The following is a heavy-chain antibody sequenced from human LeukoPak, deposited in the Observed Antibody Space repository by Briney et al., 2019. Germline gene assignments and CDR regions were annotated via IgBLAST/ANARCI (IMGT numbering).Heavy chain of an antibody. V-gene: IGHV4-59*01. D-gene: IGHD4-17*01. J-gene: IGHJ4*02. CDR2: IYYSGST. CDR1: GGSISNYY. CDR3: ARAPNYGDPIDY. Sequence: PSETLSLTCTVSGGSISNYYWSWIQQPPGKGXXXXGYIYYSGSTNYNPSLKSRVTISVDTSKNQFSLKLNSVTAADTAVYYCARAPNYGDPIDYWGQGTLVTVSS.